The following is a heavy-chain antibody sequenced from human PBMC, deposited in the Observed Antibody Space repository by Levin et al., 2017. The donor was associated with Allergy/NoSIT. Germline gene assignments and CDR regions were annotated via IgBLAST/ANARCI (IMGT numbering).Heavy chain of an antibody. J-gene: IGHJ4*02. Sequence: GESLKISCKGSGYSFTSYWISWVRQMPGKGLEWMGRIDPSDSYTNYSPSFQGHVTISADKSISTAYLQWSSLKASDTAMYYCARYPKSEVGYYGSGSGEGGDYWGQGTLVTVSS. D-gene: IGHD3-10*01. V-gene: IGHV5-10-1*01. CDR1: GYSFTSYW. CDR3: ARYPKSEVGYYGSGSGEGGDY. CDR2: IDPSDSYT.